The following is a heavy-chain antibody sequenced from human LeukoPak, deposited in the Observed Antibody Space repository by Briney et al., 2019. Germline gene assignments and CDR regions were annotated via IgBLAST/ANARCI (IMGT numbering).Heavy chain of an antibody. V-gene: IGHV4-59*01. D-gene: IGHD2/OR15-2a*01. CDR3: ARVAAIGLNDY. CDR1: GGSISSYY. Sequence: SETLSLTCTVSGGSISSYYWSWIRQPPGKGLEWIGYIYYSGSTNYNPSLKSRVTISVDTSKNQFSLKLSSVTAADTAVYYCARVAAIGLNDYWGQGTLVTVSS. CDR2: IYYSGST. J-gene: IGHJ4*02.